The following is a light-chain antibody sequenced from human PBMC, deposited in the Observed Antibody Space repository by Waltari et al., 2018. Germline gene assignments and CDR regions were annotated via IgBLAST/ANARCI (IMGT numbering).Light chain of an antibody. CDR3: QSYDTSLSVV. CDR1: GSNIGAGYD. J-gene: IGLJ2*01. V-gene: IGLV1-40*01. Sequence: QSVLTQPPSVSGAPGQRVTISCTGSGSNIGAGYDVHWYQQLPGKAPKLLIYGASTRSLGVPDRYFGSQSGTSASLAITGLQAEDEADYYCQSYDTSLSVVFGGGTKLTVL. CDR2: GAS.